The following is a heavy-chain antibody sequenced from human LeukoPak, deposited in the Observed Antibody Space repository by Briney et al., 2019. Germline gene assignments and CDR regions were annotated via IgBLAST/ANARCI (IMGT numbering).Heavy chain of an antibody. CDR2: ISGSGGTA. CDR3: AKKGYYDGSGYYMYYFDH. CDR1: GGTFSSYA. V-gene: IGHV3-23*01. J-gene: IGHJ4*02. Sequence: SCKASGGTFSSYAMSWVRQAPGMGLEWVSAISGSGGTAYYADSVKGRFAISRDNSKNTLYLQMNSLRAEDTAVYYCAKKGYYDGSGYYMYYFDHWGQGTLVTVSS. D-gene: IGHD3-22*01.